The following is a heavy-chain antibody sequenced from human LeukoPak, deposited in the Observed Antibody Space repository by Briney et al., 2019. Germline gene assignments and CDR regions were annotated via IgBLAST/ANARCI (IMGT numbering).Heavy chain of an antibody. Sequence: PGGSLRLSCAASGFTFSSYAMSWVRQAPGKGLEWVSAISGSGGSTYYADSVKGRFTISRDNSKNTLYLQMNSLRAEDTAVYYCAKDGLERYFDWLQYHYYGMDVWGQGTTVTVSS. V-gene: IGHV3-23*01. CDR3: AKDGLERYFDWLQYHYYGMDV. D-gene: IGHD3-9*01. J-gene: IGHJ6*02. CDR1: GFTFSSYA. CDR2: ISGSGGST.